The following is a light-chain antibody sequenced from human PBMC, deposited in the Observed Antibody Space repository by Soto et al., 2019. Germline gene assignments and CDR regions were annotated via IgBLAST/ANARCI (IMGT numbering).Light chain of an antibody. Sequence: QSALTQPPSASGSPGQSVTISCTGAGTDVGQYNYVSWYQQHPGKAPKLLIHHVSRRPSGVPARFSGSKSGNTASLTVSGLQTEDEADYYCCSYAGSIVVFGGGTKVTVL. CDR1: GTDVGQYNY. J-gene: IGLJ2*01. CDR3: CSYAGSIVV. CDR2: HVS. V-gene: IGLV2-8*01.